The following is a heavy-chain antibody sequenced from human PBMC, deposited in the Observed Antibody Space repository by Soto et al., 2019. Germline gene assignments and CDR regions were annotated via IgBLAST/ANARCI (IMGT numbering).Heavy chain of an antibody. CDR1: GFTFDDYA. V-gene: IGHV3-9*01. D-gene: IGHD3-22*01. J-gene: IGHJ4*02. CDR3: AKGYYDSSGKLDY. CDR2: ISWNSGSI. Sequence: EVQRVESGGGVVQPGRSLRLSCAASGFTFDDYAMHWVRQAPGKGLEWVSGISWNSGSIGYEDSVKGRFTISIDNAKNTLYLQMNILRAEDTALYYCAKGYYDSSGKLDYWGQGTLVTVSS.